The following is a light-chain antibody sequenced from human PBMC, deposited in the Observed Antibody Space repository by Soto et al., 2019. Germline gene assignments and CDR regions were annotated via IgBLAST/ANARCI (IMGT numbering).Light chain of an antibody. CDR2: AAS. J-gene: IGKJ4*01. CDR3: QQSYSTPVT. V-gene: IGKV1-39*01. Sequence: DIQMTQSPSSLSASVGDRVTITCRASQGISTYLDWYQQKPGKAPKLLIYAASSLQSGVPSRFSGSGSGTDFTLTISSLQPEDFGIYYCQQSYSTPVTFGGGTKVEIK. CDR1: QGISTY.